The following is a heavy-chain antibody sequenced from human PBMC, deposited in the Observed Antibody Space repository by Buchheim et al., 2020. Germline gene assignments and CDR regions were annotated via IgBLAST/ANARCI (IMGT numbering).Heavy chain of an antibody. Sequence: QLQLQESGPGLVKPSETLSLTCTVSGGSISSSSYYWGWIRQPPGKGLEWIGSIYYSGSTYYNPSLKSRVTISVDTSKNHFSLKLSSVTAAETAVYYCARADGYSGYDNGYYYYGMDVWGQGTT. CDR1: GGSISSSSYY. V-gene: IGHV4-39*02. CDR2: IYYSGST. CDR3: ARADGYSGYDNGYYYYGMDV. D-gene: IGHD5-12*01. J-gene: IGHJ6*02.